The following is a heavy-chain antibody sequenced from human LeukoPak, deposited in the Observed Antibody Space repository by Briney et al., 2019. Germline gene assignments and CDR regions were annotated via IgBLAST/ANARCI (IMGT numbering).Heavy chain of an antibody. D-gene: IGHD6-19*01. CDR3: ARARVAVAGTLIDY. CDR2: IYYSGST. V-gene: IGHV4-59*01. CDR1: GGXISSYY. Sequence: SETLSLTCTVSGGXISSYYCSWIRQPPGKGLEWIGYIYYSGSTNYNPSLKSRVTISVDTSKNQFSLKLSSVTAADTAVYYCARARVAVAGTLIDYWGQGTLVTVSS. J-gene: IGHJ4*02.